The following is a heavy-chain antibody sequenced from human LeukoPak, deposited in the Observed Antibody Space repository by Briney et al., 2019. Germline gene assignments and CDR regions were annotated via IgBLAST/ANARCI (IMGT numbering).Heavy chain of an antibody. D-gene: IGHD4-17*01. J-gene: IGHJ4*02. CDR2: IWYDGTNK. CDR1: GFSFSNYA. V-gene: IGHV3-33*01. CDR3: AAQGGSGDLRY. Sequence: GGSLRLSCEASGFSFSNYAMYWVRQAPGKGLEWVAVIWYDGTNKYYGDSVKGRFTISRDNSKNTLYLQMSSLKTEDTAVYYCAAQGGSGDLRYWGQGTLVTVSS.